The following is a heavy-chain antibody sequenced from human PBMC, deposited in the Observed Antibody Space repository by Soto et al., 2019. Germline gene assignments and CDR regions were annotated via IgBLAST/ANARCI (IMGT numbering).Heavy chain of an antibody. CDR2: IRSKAYGGTT. CDR1: RFTFGDYA. D-gene: IGHD3-3*01. J-gene: IGHJ4*02. CDR3: TTETRYYDFWSGYYTHSYFDY. V-gene: IGHV3-49*03. Sequence: PGGSPRLSCTASRFTFGDYAMSWFRQAPGTGLEWGGLIRSKAYGGTTEYAASVKGRFTISRDDSKSIAYLQMNSLKTEDTAVYYCTTETRYYDFWSGYYTHSYFDYWGQGTLVTVSS.